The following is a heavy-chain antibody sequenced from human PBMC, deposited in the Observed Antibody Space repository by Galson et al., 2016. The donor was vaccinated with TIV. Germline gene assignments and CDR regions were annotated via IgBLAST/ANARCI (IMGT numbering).Heavy chain of an antibody. D-gene: IGHD3-10*01. CDR1: GYKFTNYW. J-gene: IGHJ1*01. V-gene: IGHV5-10-1*01. CDR3: TRGSPFGSY. Sequence: QSGAEVKKPGESLRISCKGSGYKFTNYWISWVRQMPGKGLEWMGKIDPSDSYINYSPSFQGHVTMSADKSISTAYLQMNSLRADDTAVYYCTRGSPFGSYWGQGILVTVSS. CDR2: IDPSDSYI.